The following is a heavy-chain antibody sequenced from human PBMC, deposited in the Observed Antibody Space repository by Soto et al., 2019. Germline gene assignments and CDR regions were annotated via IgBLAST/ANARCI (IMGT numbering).Heavy chain of an antibody. V-gene: IGHV4-59*01. CDR1: GGSISSYY. J-gene: IGHJ3*02. CDR3: ARETRAKGVIVLLDAFDI. D-gene: IGHD3-16*02. CDR2: IYYSGST. Sequence: SETLSLTCTVSGGSISSYYWSWIRQPPGKGLEWIGYIYYSGSTNYNPSHKSRVTISVDTSKNQFSLKLSSVTAADTAVYYCARETRAKGVIVLLDAFDIWGQGTMVTVSS.